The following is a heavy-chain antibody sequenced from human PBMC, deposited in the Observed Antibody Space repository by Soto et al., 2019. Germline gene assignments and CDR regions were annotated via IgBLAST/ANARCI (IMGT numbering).Heavy chain of an antibody. D-gene: IGHD2-15*01. CDR2: INPSGGST. CDR1: GYTFTSYY. V-gene: IGHV1-46*01. Sequence: GASVKVSCKASGYTFTSYYIHWVRQAPGQGLEWMGIINPSGGSTSYAQKFQGRVTMTRDTSTSTVYMELSSLRSEDTAVYYCARDGGYCSGGSCYPPWYNWFDPWGQGTLVTVSS. CDR3: ARDGGYCSGGSCYPPWYNWFDP. J-gene: IGHJ5*02.